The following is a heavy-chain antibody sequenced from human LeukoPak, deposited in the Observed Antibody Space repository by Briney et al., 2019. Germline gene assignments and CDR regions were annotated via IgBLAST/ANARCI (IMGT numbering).Heavy chain of an antibody. CDR2: IYHSGST. CDR3: ASLIYDPVRTFDY. Sequence: PSETPSLTCTVSGYSISSGYYWGWIRQPPGKGLEWIGSIYHSGSTYYNPSLKSRVTISVDTSKNQFSLKLSSVTAADTAVYYCASLIYDPVRTFDYWGQGTLVTVSS. J-gene: IGHJ4*02. CDR1: GYSISSGYY. V-gene: IGHV4-38-2*02. D-gene: IGHD3-3*01.